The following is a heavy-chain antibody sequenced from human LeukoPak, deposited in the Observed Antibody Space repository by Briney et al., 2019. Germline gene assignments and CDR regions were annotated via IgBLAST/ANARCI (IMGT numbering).Heavy chain of an antibody. V-gene: IGHV4-59*01. D-gene: IGHD1-1*01. CDR1: SGSIGSNY. CDR3: ARSGVPTARFDS. CDR2: MDYSGSA. Sequence: PSETLSLTCSVSSGSIGSNYWNWIRQPPGKGLEWIGYMDYSGSADYNPSLKSRVTMSVDTSNNRFSLKVTSVTTADTAIYYCARSGVPTARFDSWGQGTLVTVSS. J-gene: IGHJ4*02.